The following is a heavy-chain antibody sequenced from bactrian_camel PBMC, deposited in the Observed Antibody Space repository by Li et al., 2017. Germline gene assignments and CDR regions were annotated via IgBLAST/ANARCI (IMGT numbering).Heavy chain of an antibody. D-gene: IGHD5*01. CDR3: TAGPRIQRFGYSRCEYHY. J-gene: IGHJ4*01. V-gene: IGHV3S53*01. CDR1: GFKLPNLC. Sequence: HVQLVESGGGSVQAGGSLTLSCVVSGFKLPNLCMGWIRQAPGREREKIAILGADGRTGYADSVKGRFSISLDNGGNTVYLQMNMLKPEDTAIYYCTAGPRIQRFGYSRCEYHYRGQGTQVTVS. CDR2: LGADGRT.